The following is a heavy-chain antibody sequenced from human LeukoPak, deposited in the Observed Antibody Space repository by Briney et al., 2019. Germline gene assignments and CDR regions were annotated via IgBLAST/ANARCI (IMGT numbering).Heavy chain of an antibody. CDR1: GYSISSDYYSSDHY. Sequence: SETLSLTCAVSGYSISSDYYSSDHYWGWIRQPPGKGLEWIASLYHSGTTYYNPSLKSRVIISVDTSKNQFSLKLSSVTAADTAVYYCASYNSGYRFDYWGQGTLVTVSS. V-gene: IGHV4-38-2*01. CDR2: LYHSGTT. CDR3: ASYNSGYRFDY. J-gene: IGHJ4*02. D-gene: IGHD3-22*01.